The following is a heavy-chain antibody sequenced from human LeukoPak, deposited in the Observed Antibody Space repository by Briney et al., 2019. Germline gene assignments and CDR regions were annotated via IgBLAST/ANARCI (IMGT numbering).Heavy chain of an antibody. CDR1: GFTFSSYS. CDR2: ISGSGGST. D-gene: IGHD3-9*01. V-gene: IGHV3-23*01. Sequence: PGGSLRLSCAASGFTFSSYSMSWVRQAPGKGLEWVSSISGSGGSTYYADSVKGRFTISRDNAKNTLYLQMNSLRAEDTAVYYCAKDRRLEYFDWLPHYYFDYWGQGTLVTVSS. J-gene: IGHJ4*02. CDR3: AKDRRLEYFDWLPHYYFDY.